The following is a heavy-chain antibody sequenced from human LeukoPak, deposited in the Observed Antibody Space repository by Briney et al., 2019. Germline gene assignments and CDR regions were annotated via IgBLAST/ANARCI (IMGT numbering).Heavy chain of an antibody. CDR2: IYSGGST. CDR3: ARAPSGSYYGGWNFDY. J-gene: IGHJ4*02. CDR1: GFTVSRNY. D-gene: IGHD1-26*01. V-gene: IGHV3-53*01. Sequence: PGGSLRLSCAASGFTVSRNYMSWVRQAPGKGLEWVSVIYSGGSTYYADSVKGRFTISRDNSKNTLYLQMNSLRAEDTAVYYCARAPSGSYYGGWNFDYWGQGTLVTVSS.